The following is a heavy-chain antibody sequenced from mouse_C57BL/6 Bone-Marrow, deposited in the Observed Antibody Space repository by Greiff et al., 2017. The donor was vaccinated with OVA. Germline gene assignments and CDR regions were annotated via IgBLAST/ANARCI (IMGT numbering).Heavy chain of an antibody. D-gene: IGHD2-5*01. CDR1: GYTFTSYT. Sequence: QVQLQQSGAELARPGASVKMSCKASGYTFTSYTMHWVKQRPGQGLEWIGYINPSSGYTKYNQKFKDKATLTADKSSSTAYMQLSSLTSEDSAVYYCASYYSSYGGWYYFDDWGKGTTLTVSS. CDR3: ASYYSSYGGWYYFDD. J-gene: IGHJ2*01. CDR2: INPSSGYT. V-gene: IGHV1-4*01.